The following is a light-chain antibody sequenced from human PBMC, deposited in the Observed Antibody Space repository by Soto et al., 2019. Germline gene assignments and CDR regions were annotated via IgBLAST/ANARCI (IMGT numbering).Light chain of an antibody. J-gene: IGKJ5*01. CDR3: QQRSNWPIT. Sequence: EIVLTQSPATLSLSPGERATLSCTASQSVSSYLAWYQQKPGQAPRLLIYDASNRATGIPARFSGSESGTDFTLTISSLEPEDFAVYYCQQRSNWPITFGQGTRLEIK. CDR1: QSVSSY. CDR2: DAS. V-gene: IGKV3-11*01.